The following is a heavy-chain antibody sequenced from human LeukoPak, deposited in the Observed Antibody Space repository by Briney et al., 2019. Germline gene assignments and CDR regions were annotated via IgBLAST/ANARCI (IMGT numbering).Heavy chain of an antibody. Sequence: ASVTVSCKASGYTFTGYYMHWVRQAPGQGLEWMGWISPNSGGTNYAQKFQGRVTMTRDTSISTAYMELSRLRSDDTAVYYCARGPIAAAGTWWFDPWGQGTLVTVSS. D-gene: IGHD6-13*01. CDR3: ARGPIAAAGTWWFDP. CDR2: ISPNSGGT. J-gene: IGHJ5*02. V-gene: IGHV1-2*02. CDR1: GYTFTGYY.